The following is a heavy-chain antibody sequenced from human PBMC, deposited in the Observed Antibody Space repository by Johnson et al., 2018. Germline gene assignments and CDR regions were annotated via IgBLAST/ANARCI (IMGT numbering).Heavy chain of an antibody. V-gene: IGHV4-30-4*01. CDR2: IYYTGST. CDR1: GGSISSGRYY. CDR3: ARYRGDYAEYFPN. Sequence: QVQLVQSGPRLVEPSQTLSLTSSVSGGSISSGRYYWSWLRQPPGKGPEWIGYIYYTGSTYYNPSLKSRVTISLDTSKNLFSPKLNSVTAANTAVYFCARYRGDYAEYFPNWGQGTMVTVSS. J-gene: IGHJ1*01. D-gene: IGHD4-17*01.